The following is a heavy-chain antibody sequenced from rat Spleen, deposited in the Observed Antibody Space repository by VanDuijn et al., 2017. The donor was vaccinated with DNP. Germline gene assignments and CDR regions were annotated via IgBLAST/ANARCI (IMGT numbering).Heavy chain of an antibody. Sequence: EVQLVESGGGLVQPGRSLKLSCAASGFTFSNYDMAWVRQAPTKGLEWVASISPSGGSTYYRDSVKGRFTVSRDNAKSSLYLQMDSLRSEDTATYYCARHSDGAAVFDYWGQGVMVTVSS. CDR1: GFTFSNYD. V-gene: IGHV5-25*01. CDR2: ISPSGGST. D-gene: IGHD1-2*01. J-gene: IGHJ2*01. CDR3: ARHSDGAAVFDY.